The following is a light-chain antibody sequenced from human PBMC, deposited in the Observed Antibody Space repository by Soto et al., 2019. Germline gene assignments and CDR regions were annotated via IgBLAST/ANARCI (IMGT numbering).Light chain of an antibody. CDR3: QSYHSSRSGWV. Sequence: QSVLTQPPSVSGAPGQRVTISCTGSSSNVGAGYDVHWYQQLPGTAPKLLIYGDSNRPSGVPDRFSGSKSGTSASLAIAGLQAEDDADDYCQSYHSSRSGWVFGGGTKVTVL. CDR2: GDS. J-gene: IGLJ3*02. CDR1: SSNVGAGYD. V-gene: IGLV1-40*01.